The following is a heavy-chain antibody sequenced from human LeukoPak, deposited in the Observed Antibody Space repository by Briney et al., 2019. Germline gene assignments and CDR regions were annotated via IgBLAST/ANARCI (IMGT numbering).Heavy chain of an antibody. D-gene: IGHD5-12*01. CDR3: ARRGGYDDYNWFDP. Sequence: SETLSLTCTVSGGSISSGSYYWSWIRQPAGKGLEWIGRIYTSGSTNYNPSLKSRVTISVDTSKNQFSLKLSSVTAADTAVYYCARRGGYDDYNWFDPWGQGTLVTVSS. J-gene: IGHJ5*02. CDR1: GGSISSGSYY. V-gene: IGHV4-61*02. CDR2: IYTSGST.